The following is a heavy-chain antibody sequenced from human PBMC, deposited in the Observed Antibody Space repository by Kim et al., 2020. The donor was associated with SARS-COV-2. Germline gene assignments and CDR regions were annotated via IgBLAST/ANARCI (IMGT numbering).Heavy chain of an antibody. CDR2: ISSSSSYI. D-gene: IGHD3-16*02. J-gene: IGHJ4*02. CDR3: ARGVRLGELSHDY. CDR1: GFTFSSYS. V-gene: IGHV3-21*01. Sequence: GGSLRLSCAASGFTFSSYSMNWVRQAPGKGLEWVSSISSSSSYIYYADSVKGRFTISRDNAKNSLYLQMNSLRAEDTAVYYCARGVRLGELSHDYWGQGTLVTVSS.